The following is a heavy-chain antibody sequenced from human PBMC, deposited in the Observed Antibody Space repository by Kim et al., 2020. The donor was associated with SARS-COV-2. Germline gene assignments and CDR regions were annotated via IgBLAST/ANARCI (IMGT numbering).Heavy chain of an antibody. D-gene: IGHD3-16*01. CDR3: AKDGRLGWTAATWFDP. CDR1: GFTFSSYG. CDR2: ISYDGSNK. Sequence: GGSLRLSCAASGFTFSSYGMHWVRQAPGKGLEWVAVISYDGSNKYYADSVKGRFTISRDNSKNTLYLQMNSLRAEDTAVYYCAKDGRLGWTAATWFDPWGQGTLVTVSS. J-gene: IGHJ5*02. V-gene: IGHV3-30*18.